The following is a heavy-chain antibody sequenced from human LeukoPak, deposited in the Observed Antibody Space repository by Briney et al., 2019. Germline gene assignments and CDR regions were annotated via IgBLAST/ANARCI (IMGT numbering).Heavy chain of an antibody. CDR2: IYSGGST. CDR1: GFTFGENA. Sequence: GRSLRLSCTAFGFTFGENAMIWFRQAPGKGLDWVSAIYSGGSTYYADSVKGRFTISRDNSKNTLYLQMNSLRPEDTAVYYCASLGYWGQGTLVTVSS. J-gene: IGHJ4*02. CDR3: ASLGY. D-gene: IGHD3-16*01. V-gene: IGHV3-66*02.